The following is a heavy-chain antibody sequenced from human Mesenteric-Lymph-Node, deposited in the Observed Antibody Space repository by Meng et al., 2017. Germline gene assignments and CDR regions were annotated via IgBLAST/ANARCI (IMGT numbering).Heavy chain of an antibody. V-gene: IGHV3-74*01. CDR2: INPIGSST. CDR1: GFTFSSYW. Sequence: GESLKISCAASGFTFSSYWMHWVRQAPGKGLVWVSRINPIGSSTNYADSVKGRFTISRDNAKNTVYLQMNSLRDEDSAVYFCARDLSGPSDYWGQGTLVTVSS. D-gene: IGHD1-26*01. CDR3: ARDLSGPSDY. J-gene: IGHJ4*02.